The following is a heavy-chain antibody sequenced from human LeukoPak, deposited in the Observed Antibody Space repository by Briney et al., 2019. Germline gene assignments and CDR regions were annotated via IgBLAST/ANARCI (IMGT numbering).Heavy chain of an antibody. J-gene: IGHJ3*01. D-gene: IGHD3-22*01. V-gene: IGHV1-69*06. CDR1: GGTFSSYA. Sequence: SVKVSCKASGGTFSSYAISWVRQAPGQGLEWMGGIIPIFGTANYAQKFQGRVTITADKSTSTAYMELSSLRSEDTAVYYCAKAGVRYFDSSGLYAFDFWGQGTTVTVSS. CDR2: IIPIFGTA. CDR3: AKAGVRYFDSSGLYAFDF.